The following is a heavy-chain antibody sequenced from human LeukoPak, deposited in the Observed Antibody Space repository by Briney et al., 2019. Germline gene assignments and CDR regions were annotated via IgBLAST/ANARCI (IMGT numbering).Heavy chain of an antibody. CDR2: INHSGST. CDR3: AREEAGYFAPGTMGY. J-gene: IGHJ4*02. D-gene: IGHD2-15*01. CDR1: GGSFSGYY. Sequence: SETLSLTCAVYGGSFSGYYWSWIRQPPGKGLEWIGEINHSGSTNYNPSLKSRVTISVDTSKNQFSLKLGSVTAADTAVYYCAREEAGYFAPGTMGYWGQGTLVTVSS. V-gene: IGHV4-34*01.